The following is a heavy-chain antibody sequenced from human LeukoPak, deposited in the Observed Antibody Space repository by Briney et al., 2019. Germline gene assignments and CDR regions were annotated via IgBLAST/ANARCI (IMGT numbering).Heavy chain of an antibody. CDR2: IYYTGNT. V-gene: IGHV4-39*07. CDR1: GVSISSDDQY. D-gene: IGHD3-10*01. CDR3: ARFIRTREFDY. Sequence: SETLSLTCTVSGVSISSDDQYWGWIRQPPGKGLEWIASIYYTGNTYYNPSLKSRVTISEDTSNNQFSLKLTSLTAADTAVYYCARFIRTREFDYWGQGTLVTVSS. J-gene: IGHJ4*02.